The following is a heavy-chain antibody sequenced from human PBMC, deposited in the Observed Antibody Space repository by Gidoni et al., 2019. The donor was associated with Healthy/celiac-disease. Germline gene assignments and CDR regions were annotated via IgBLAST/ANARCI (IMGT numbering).Heavy chain of an antibody. CDR2: INSDGSST. Sequence: EVQLGASGGGLVQPGGCVGLSCAASGFSVSSYWMHWVRGAPGKGLVWVSRINSDGSSTGNGDSVKGRFTISSGNAKTTLYLQMNSLRAEDTAVYYCASAHCSSTSCLSGDYYYYGMDVWGQGTTVTVSS. CDR1: GFSVSSYW. D-gene: IGHD2-2*01. J-gene: IGHJ6*02. CDR3: ASAHCSSTSCLSGDYYYYGMDV. V-gene: IGHV3-74*01.